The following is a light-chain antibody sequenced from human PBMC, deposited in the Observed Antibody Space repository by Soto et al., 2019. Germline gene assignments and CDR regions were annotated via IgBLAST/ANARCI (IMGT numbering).Light chain of an antibody. CDR1: QSVSSPY. V-gene: IGKV3-20*01. J-gene: IGKJ3*01. CDR2: GAS. CDR3: QQYGSSPFT. Sequence: EVVLTQPPVTQSLYPGERATLSCRASQSVSSPYLAWYQQKPGQPPRLLIYGASSRATDIPDRFIGSGSGTEFTLTIARLAPEDFAMYYCQQYGSSPFTFGPGTKVDI.